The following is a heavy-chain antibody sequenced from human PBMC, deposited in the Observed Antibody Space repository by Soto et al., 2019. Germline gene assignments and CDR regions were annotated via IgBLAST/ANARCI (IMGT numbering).Heavy chain of an antibody. V-gene: IGHV1-2*02. Sequence: SVKVSCKASGYTFTGYYMHWVRQAPGQGLEWRGWINPNSGGTKSAQKFQGRVTMTRDTSISTAYMELSRLRSDDTAVYYCARRKGDYYDSSGYHYYFDYWGQGTLVTVSS. CDR3: ARRKGDYYDSSGYHYYFDY. CDR2: INPNSGGT. D-gene: IGHD3-22*01. J-gene: IGHJ4*02. CDR1: GYTFTGYY.